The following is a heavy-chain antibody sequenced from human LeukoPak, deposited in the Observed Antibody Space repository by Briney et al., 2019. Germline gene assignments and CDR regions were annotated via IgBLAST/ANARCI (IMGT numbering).Heavy chain of an antibody. J-gene: IGHJ6*02. D-gene: IGHD2/OR15-2a*01. CDR3: ARHALSPRYFYGMDV. CDR1: GGSISSSNYY. V-gene: IGHV4-39*01. CDR2: IYYSGST. Sequence: SETLSLTCTVSGGSISSSNYYWDWIRQPPGKGLEWIGSIYYSGSTYYNPSLKSRVTISVDTSKNRFSLRLSSVTAADTAVYYYARHALSPRYFYGMDVWGQGTTVTVSS.